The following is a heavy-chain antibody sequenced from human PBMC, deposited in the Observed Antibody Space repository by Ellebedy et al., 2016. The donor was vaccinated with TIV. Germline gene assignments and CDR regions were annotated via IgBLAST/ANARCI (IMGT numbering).Heavy chain of an antibody. CDR3: ARDPGRVYYDSSGYYPNAFDI. D-gene: IGHD3-22*01. J-gene: IGHJ3*02. Sequence: SETLSLXCTVSGGSISSSSYYWGWIRQPPGKGLEWIGEIYHSGSTNYNPSLKSRVTISVDKSKNQFSLKLSSVTAADTAVYYCARDPGRVYYDSSGYYPNAFDIWGQGTMVTVSS. CDR1: GGSISSSSYY. V-gene: IGHV4-39*07. CDR2: IYHSGST.